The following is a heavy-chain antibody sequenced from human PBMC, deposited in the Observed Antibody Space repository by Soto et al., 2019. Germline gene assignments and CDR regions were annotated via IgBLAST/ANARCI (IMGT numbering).Heavy chain of an antibody. D-gene: IGHD1-26*01. CDR3: ANLIVFHSSYYHDY. V-gene: IGHV4-34*01. J-gene: IGHJ4*01. CDR1: GVPFSGYY. Sequence: SETLSLTCAVYGVPFSGYYWSCIRQSPGKGLEWIGEINHSGNTNYNPSLKSRVTMLVDTSKNQFSLSLSSVTAADTAVYYCANLIVFHSSYYHDYWAHGTMVTVSS. CDR2: INHSGNT.